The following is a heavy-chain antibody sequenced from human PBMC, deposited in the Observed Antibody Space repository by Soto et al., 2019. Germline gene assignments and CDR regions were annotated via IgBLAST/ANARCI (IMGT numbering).Heavy chain of an antibody. CDR1: GFTFSNYR. V-gene: IGHV3-21*06. CDR3: ARVHLVRTSSYYCGMDV. D-gene: IGHD6-6*01. J-gene: IGHJ6*02. CDR2: TSGSGKDT. Sequence: GGSLRLSCATSGFTFSNYRMNWVREAPGKGLEWVASTSGSGKDTFYRDSVKGRFTISRDNAESSLVLQMNSLTVDDTAVYHCARVHLVRTSSYYCGMDVWGQGTTVTVSS.